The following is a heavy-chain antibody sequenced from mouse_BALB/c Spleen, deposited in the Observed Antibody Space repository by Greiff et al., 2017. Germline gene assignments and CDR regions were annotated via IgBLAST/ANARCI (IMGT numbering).Heavy chain of an antibody. D-gene: IGHD1-1*01. CDR2: ISYSGST. CDR1: GDSITSGY. CDR3: ARYPHYYGSRDYAMDY. J-gene: IGHJ4*01. V-gene: IGHV3-8*02. Sequence: EVQLVESGPSLVKPSQTLSLTCSVTGDSITSGYWNWIRKFPGNKLEYMGYISYSGSTYYNPSLKSRISITRDTSKNQYYLQLNSVTTEDTATYYCARYPHYYGSRDYAMDYWGQGTSVTVSS.